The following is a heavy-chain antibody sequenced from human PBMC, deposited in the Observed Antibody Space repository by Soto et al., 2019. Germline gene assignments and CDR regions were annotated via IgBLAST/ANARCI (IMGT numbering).Heavy chain of an antibody. J-gene: IGHJ6*02. CDR3: ARDPGSSPNYYYYGMDV. CDR2: INAGNGNT. V-gene: IGHV1-3*01. CDR1: GYTFTSYA. Sequence: ASVKVSCKASGYTFTSYAMHWVRQAPGQRLEWMGWINAGNGNTKYSQKFQGRVTITRDTSASTAYMELSSLRSEDTAVYYCARDPGSSPNYYYYGMDVWGQGTTVTVSS. D-gene: IGHD6-6*01.